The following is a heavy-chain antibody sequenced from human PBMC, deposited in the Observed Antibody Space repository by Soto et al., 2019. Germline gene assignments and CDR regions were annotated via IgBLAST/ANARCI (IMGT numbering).Heavy chain of an antibody. V-gene: IGHV1-18*01. Sequence: GASVKVSCKASCYTFTSYGISWVRQAPGQGLEWMGWISAYNGNTNYAQKLQGRVTMTTDTSTSTAYMELRSLRSDDTAVYYCARERFLEWIDWFDPWGQGTLVTVSS. CDR3: ARERFLEWIDWFDP. CDR2: ISAYNGNT. CDR1: CYTFTSYG. J-gene: IGHJ5*02. D-gene: IGHD3-3*01.